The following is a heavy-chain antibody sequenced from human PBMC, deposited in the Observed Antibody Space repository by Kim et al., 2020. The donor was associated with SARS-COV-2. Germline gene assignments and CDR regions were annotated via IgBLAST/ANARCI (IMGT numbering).Heavy chain of an antibody. Sequence: ASVKVSCKASGYTFTSYGISWVRQAPGQGLEWMGWISAYNGNTNYAQKLQGRVTMTTDTSTSTAYMELRSLRSDDTAVYYCARVSSGYGSGSRGGFFDYWGQGTLVTVSS. CDR3: ARVSSGYGSGSRGGFFDY. V-gene: IGHV1-18*01. J-gene: IGHJ4*02. D-gene: IGHD3-10*01. CDR2: ISAYNGNT. CDR1: GYTFTSYG.